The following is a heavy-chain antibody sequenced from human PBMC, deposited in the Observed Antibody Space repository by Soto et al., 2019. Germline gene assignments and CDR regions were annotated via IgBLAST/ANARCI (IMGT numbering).Heavy chain of an antibody. D-gene: IGHD3-10*01. CDR1: GFTFSSYS. J-gene: IGHJ4*02. CDR3: ARDPDGSGPNFDS. V-gene: IGHV3-7*04. CDR2: IKKDGSEK. Sequence: EVQLVESGGGLVQPGGSLRLSCAASGFTFSSYSMYWVRQAPGTGLEWVANIKKDGSEKLYVDSVKGRFTISRDNAKNSLYLRMNSLRADDTAVYYCARDPDGSGPNFDSWGQGTLVTVSS.